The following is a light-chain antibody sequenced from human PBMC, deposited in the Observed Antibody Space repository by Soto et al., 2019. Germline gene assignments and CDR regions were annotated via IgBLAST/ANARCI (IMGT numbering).Light chain of an antibody. J-gene: IGKJ2*01. CDR1: QSISSY. CDR2: DAS. V-gene: IGKV3-11*01. Sequence: EVVLIQSPATLSLSPGARAPLSCRASQSISSYLAWYQQNPGQSPRLFISDASNRATGIPARFSGSGTGTDFTLTISSLEPEEFVVYDCEERSNWPPTVGKGTKVDIK. CDR3: EERSNWPPT.